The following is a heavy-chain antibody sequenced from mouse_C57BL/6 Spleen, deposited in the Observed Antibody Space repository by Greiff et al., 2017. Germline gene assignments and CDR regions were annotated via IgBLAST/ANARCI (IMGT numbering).Heavy chain of an antibody. CDR1: GYTFTDYN. Sequence: EVHLVESGPELVKPGASVKMSCKASGYTFTDYNMHWVKQSHGKSLEWIGYINPNNGGTSYNQKFKGKATLTVNKSSSTAYMELRSLTSEDSAVYYCARPLRGGSSYWYFDVWGTGTTVTVSS. V-gene: IGHV1-22*01. D-gene: IGHD1-1*01. CDR3: ARPLRGGSSYWYFDV. CDR2: INPNNGGT. J-gene: IGHJ1*03.